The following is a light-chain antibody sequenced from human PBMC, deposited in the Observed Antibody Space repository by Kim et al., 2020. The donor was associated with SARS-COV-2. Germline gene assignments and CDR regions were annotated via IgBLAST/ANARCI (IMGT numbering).Light chain of an antibody. J-gene: IGLJ1*01. CDR3: AAWDDSLSGEV. CDR1: SSNIGSNY. CDR2: RNN. V-gene: IGLV1-47*01. Sequence: GQRFTLSCSGSSSNIGSNYVYWYQQLPGTAPKLLIYRNNQRPSGVPDRFSGSKSGTSASLAISGLRSEDEADYYCAAWDDSLSGEVFGTGTKVTVL.